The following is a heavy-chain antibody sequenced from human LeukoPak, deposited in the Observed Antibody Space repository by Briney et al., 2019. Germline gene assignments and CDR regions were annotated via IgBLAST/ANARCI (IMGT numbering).Heavy chain of an antibody. CDR3: AIERQQPDY. CDR1: GGTFSSYA. V-gene: IGHV1-69*05. J-gene: IGHJ4*02. Sequence: SVKVSCKASGGTFSSYAISWVRQAPGQGLEWMGGIIPIFGTANYAQKFQGRVTMTRNTSISTAYMELSSLRSEDTAVYYCAIERQQPDYWGQGTLVTVSS. CDR2: IIPIFGTA. D-gene: IGHD6-13*01.